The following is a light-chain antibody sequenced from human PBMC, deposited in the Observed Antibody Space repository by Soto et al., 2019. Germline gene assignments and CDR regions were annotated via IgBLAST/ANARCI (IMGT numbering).Light chain of an antibody. CDR1: SSNIGNNY. Sequence: QSVLTQPPSVSAAPGQKVTISCSGSSSNIGNNYVSWYQQLPGTAPKLLIYDNNKRPSGIPDRFSGSKSGTSATLGITGLQTGDEADYYCGTWDSSLSAYVFGPGTKATVL. J-gene: IGLJ1*01. CDR3: GTWDSSLSAYV. CDR2: DNN. V-gene: IGLV1-51*01.